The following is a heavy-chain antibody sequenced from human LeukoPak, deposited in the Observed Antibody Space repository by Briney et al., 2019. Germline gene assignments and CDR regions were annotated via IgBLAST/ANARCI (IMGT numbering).Heavy chain of an antibody. V-gene: IGHV3-21*01. J-gene: IGHJ4*02. CDR1: GFTLSSYA. D-gene: IGHD5-12*01. Sequence: GGSLRLSCAASGFTLSSYAMNWVRQAPGKGLEWVSSISSSSSYIYYADSVKGRFTISRDNAKNSLYLQMNSLRAEDTAVYYCARVWGSGYALDYWGQGTLVTVSS. CDR3: ARVWGSGYALDY. CDR2: ISSSSSYI.